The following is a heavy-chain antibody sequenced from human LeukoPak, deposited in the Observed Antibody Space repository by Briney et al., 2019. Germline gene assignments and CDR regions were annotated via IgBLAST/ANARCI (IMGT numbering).Heavy chain of an antibody. Sequence: KSSETLSLTCTVSGGSINNYYWSWIRQPPGKGLEWIGYIYYSGSTNYNPSLKSRVTISVDTSKNQFSLKLSSVTAADTAVYYCARWWELPHYFDYWGQGTLVTVSS. CDR2: IYYSGST. CDR3: ARWWELPHYFDY. CDR1: GGSINNYY. V-gene: IGHV4-59*01. D-gene: IGHD1-26*01. J-gene: IGHJ4*02.